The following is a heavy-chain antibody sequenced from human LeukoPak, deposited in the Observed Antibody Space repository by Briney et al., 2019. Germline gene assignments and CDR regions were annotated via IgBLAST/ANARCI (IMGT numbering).Heavy chain of an antibody. CDR2: INPHSGAT. V-gene: IGHV1-2*02. Sequence: ASVKVSCKASGYTFTSYGISWVRQAPGQGLEWMGWINPHSGATHYPQNFQDRVTMTRDTSINTAYMQLSRLRSDDTAVYYCAREGDHAGVDPWGQGTLVTVSS. CDR3: AREGDHAGVDP. CDR1: GYTFTSYG. J-gene: IGHJ5*02. D-gene: IGHD2-21*02.